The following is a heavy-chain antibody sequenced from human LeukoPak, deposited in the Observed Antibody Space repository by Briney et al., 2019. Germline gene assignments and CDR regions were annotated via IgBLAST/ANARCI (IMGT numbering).Heavy chain of an antibody. D-gene: IGHD1-1*01. CDR2: IWYDGSNK. Sequence: GGSLRLSCAASGFTLSSYGMHWVRQAPGKGLEWVAVIWYDGSNKYYADSVKGRFTISRDNSKNTLYLQMNSLRDEDTALYYCARDSSPDSATTYYDALDMWGQGTMVTVSS. CDR1: GFTLSSYG. J-gene: IGHJ3*02. V-gene: IGHV3-33*01. CDR3: ARDSSPDSATTYYDALDM.